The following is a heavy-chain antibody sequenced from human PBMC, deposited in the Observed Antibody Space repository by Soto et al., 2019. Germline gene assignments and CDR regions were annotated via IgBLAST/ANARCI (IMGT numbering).Heavy chain of an antibody. J-gene: IGHJ6*02. V-gene: IGHV3-30-3*01. CDR3: ARDKGRIRPYYYDSSGYRTIRNYYYYGMDV. D-gene: IGHD3-22*01. Sequence: PGGSLRLSCAASGFTFSSYAMHWVRQAPGKGLEWVAVISYDGSNKYYADSVKGRFTISRANSKNTLYLQKNSLRAEDTAVYYCARDKGRIRPYYYDSSGYRTIRNYYYYGMDVWGQGTTVTVSS. CDR1: GFTFSSYA. CDR2: ISYDGSNK.